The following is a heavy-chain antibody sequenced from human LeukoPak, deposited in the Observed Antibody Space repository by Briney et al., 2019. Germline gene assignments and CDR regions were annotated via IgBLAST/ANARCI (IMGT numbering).Heavy chain of an antibody. D-gene: IGHD1-26*01. CDR3: ARAGSIRFDY. CDR2: ISGSGGST. J-gene: IGHJ4*02. CDR1: GFTFSSYW. V-gene: IGHV3-23*01. Sequence: GGSLRLSCAASGFTFSSYWMHWVRQAPGKGLVWVSAISGSGGSTYYADSVKGRFTISRDNSKNTLYLQMNSLRAEDTAVYYCARAGSIRFDYWGQGTLVTVSS.